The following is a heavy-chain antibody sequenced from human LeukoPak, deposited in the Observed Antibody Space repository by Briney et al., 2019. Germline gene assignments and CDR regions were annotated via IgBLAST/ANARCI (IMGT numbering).Heavy chain of an antibody. Sequence: SETLSLTCAVYGGSFSRYYWSWIRQPPAKGLEWIGEINHSGSTNYNPSLKSRVTISVDTSKNQFSLKLSSVTAADTAVYYCARGYRLLRYYYGSGSYLDYWGQGTLVTVSS. CDR3: ARGYRLLRYYYGSGSYLDY. D-gene: IGHD3-10*01. CDR1: GGSFSRYY. J-gene: IGHJ4*02. V-gene: IGHV4-34*01. CDR2: INHSGST.